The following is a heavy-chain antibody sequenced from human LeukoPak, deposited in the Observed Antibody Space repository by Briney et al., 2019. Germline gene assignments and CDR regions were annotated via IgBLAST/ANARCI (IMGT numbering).Heavy chain of an antibody. CDR1: GFTVRSNY. CDR2: IYSGGST. CDR3: ARGWTGQPGIAVTGHDSFDI. Sequence: GGSLRLSCAASGFTVRSNYMSWVRQAPGKGLEWVSVIYSGGSTYYADFVKGRFTISRDNSKNTLYLQMNSLRAEDTAVYYCARGWTGQPGIAVTGHDSFDIWGQGTMVTVSS. V-gene: IGHV3-53*05. D-gene: IGHD6-19*01. J-gene: IGHJ3*02.